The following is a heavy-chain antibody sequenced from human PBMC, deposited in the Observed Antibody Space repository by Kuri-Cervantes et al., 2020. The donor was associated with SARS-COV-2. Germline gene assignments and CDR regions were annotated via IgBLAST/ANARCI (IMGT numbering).Heavy chain of an antibody. CDR3: ARGGSTRSLDY. CDR1: GYSISSGYY. V-gene: IGHV4-38-2*02. J-gene: IGHJ4*02. D-gene: IGHD2-2*01. CDR2: IYHSGST. Sequence: GSLRLSCTVSGYSISSGYYWGWIRQPPGEGLEWIGSIYHSGSTYYNPSLKSRVTISVDTSKNQFSLKLSSVTAADTAVYYCARGGSTRSLDYWGQGTLVTVSS.